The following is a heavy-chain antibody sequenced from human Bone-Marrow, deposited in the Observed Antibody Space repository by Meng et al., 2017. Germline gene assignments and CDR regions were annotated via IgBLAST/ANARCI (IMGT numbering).Heavy chain of an antibody. CDR3: AGAWGTTVTTSLEVYFDY. CDR1: GFTFSSYA. V-gene: IGHV3-23*01. D-gene: IGHD4-11*01. CDR2: ISGSGGST. Sequence: GGSLRLSCAASGFTFSSYAMSWVRQAPGKGLEWVSAISGSGGSTYYADSVKGRFTISRDNSKNTLYLQMNSLRAEDTAVYYCAGAWGTTVTTSLEVYFDYWGQGTLVTVSS. J-gene: IGHJ4*02.